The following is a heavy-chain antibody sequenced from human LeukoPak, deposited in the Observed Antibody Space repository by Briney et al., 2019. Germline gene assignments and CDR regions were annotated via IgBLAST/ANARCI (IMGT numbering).Heavy chain of an antibody. CDR3: AKHGGSGWYQSWFDY. CDR1: GFTFSSYS. J-gene: IGHJ4*02. V-gene: IGHV3-48*01. D-gene: IGHD6-19*01. Sequence: PGGSLRLSCAASGFTFSSYSMNWVRQAPGKGLERVSYISSSSSTIYYADSVKGRFTISRDNAKNSLYLQMNSLRAEDTAVYYCAKHGGSGWYQSWFDYWGQGTLVTVSS. CDR2: ISSSSSTI.